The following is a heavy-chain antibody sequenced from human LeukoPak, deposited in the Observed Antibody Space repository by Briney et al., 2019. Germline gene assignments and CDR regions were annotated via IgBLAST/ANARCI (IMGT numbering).Heavy chain of an antibody. V-gene: IGHV1-3*01. CDR3: ARGSGSSQYYFDY. Sequence: ASVKVSCKASGYTFTSYAMHWVRQAPGQRLEWMGWINAGNGNTKYSQKFQGRVTITRDTSASTAYMELSSLRSEDTAVYYCARGSGSSQYYFDYWGQGTLVTVSS. CDR1: GYTFTSYA. CDR2: INAGNGNT. J-gene: IGHJ4*02. D-gene: IGHD1-26*01.